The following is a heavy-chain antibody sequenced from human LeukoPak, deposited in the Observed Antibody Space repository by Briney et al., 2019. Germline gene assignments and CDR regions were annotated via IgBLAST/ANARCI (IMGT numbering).Heavy chain of an antibody. J-gene: IGHJ4*02. CDR2: ISAYNGNT. CDR3: ARGPYCSGGSCYPYYFDY. D-gene: IGHD2-15*01. V-gene: IGHV1-18*01. Sequence: ASVKVSCKASGYTFTSYGISWVRQAPGQGLEWMGWISAYNGNTNYAQKLQGRVTMTTDTSTSTAYMELSSLRSEDTAVYYCARGPYCSGGSCYPYYFDYWGQGTLVTVSS. CDR1: GYTFTSYG.